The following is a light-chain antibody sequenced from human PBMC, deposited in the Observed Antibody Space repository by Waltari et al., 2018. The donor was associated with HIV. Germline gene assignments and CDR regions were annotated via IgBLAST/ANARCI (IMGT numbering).Light chain of an antibody. J-gene: IGLJ2*01. CDR2: DVS. Sequence: QSALTQPASVSGAPGQSITISCTGTASNIGDYNYVSWYQQHPGKAPKLVIYDVSNRPSGISTCFSGSKSGTTASLTISGLQAEDEAVYDCSSYTRSTRTTAWLFGGGTRLTVL. CDR1: ASNIGDYNY. CDR3: SSYTRSTRTTAWL. V-gene: IGLV2-14*03.